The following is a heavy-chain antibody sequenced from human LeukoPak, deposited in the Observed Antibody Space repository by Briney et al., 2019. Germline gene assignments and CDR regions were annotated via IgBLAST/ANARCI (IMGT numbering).Heavy chain of an antibody. Sequence: GVSLRLSCAASGFTFSSYAMSWVRQAPGKGLEWVSAISGSGGSTYYADSVKGRFTISRDNSKNTLYLQMNSLRAEDTAVYYCAKDPSPYSSSWNHFDYWGQGTLVTVSS. CDR1: GFTFSSYA. CDR2: ISGSGGST. CDR3: AKDPSPYSSSWNHFDY. J-gene: IGHJ4*02. V-gene: IGHV3-23*01. D-gene: IGHD6-13*01.